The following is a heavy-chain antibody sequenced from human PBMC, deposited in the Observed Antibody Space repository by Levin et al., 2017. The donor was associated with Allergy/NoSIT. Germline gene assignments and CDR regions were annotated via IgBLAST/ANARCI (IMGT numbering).Heavy chain of an antibody. V-gene: IGHV3-7*01. J-gene: IGHJ4*02. Sequence: GGSLRLSCTASGFSFSGYWMSWVRQAPGKGLEWVASIKQDGNGKFYVDSVKGRFTISRDNAKNSLYLEMNSLIAEDTAVYYCSRCEDYWGQGTVVTVSS. CDR2: IKQDGNGK. CDR1: GFSFSGYW. CDR3: SRCEDY.